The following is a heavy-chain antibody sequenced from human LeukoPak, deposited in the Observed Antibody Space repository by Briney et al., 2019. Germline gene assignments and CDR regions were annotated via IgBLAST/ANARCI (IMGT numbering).Heavy chain of an antibody. D-gene: IGHD6-13*01. CDR2: IYYSGST. CDR1: GGSISSSSYY. V-gene: IGHV4-39*07. Sequence: SETLSLTCTVSGGSISSSSYYWGWIRQPPGKGLEWIGSIYYSGSTYYNPSLKSRVTISVDTSKNQFSLKLSSVTAADTAVYYCARASGIAAAGTWFDPWGQGTLVTVSS. J-gene: IGHJ5*02. CDR3: ARASGIAAAGTWFDP.